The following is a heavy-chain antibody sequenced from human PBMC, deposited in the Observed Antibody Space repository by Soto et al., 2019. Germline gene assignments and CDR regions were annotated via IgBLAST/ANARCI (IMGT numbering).Heavy chain of an antibody. CDR3: ARVTSSSLGFDYYYGMDV. Sequence: ASVKVSCKASGYTFTGYYMHWVRQAPGQRLEWMGWINPNSGGTNYAQKFQGWVTMTRDTSISTAYMELSRLRSDDTAVYYCARVTSSSLGFDYYYGMDVWGQGTTVTVSS. J-gene: IGHJ6*02. CDR2: INPNSGGT. CDR1: GYTFTGYY. V-gene: IGHV1-2*04. D-gene: IGHD6-13*01.